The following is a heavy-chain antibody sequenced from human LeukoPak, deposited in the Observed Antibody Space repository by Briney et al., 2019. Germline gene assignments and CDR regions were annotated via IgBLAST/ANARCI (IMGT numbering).Heavy chain of an antibody. J-gene: IGHJ5*02. D-gene: IGHD6-19*01. Sequence: GGSLRLSCAASGFTVSSSFIYWVRQAPGKGLEWVSAISGSGGTTYYADSVKGRFTISRDNSKSTLYLQMNSLRAEDTAIYYCAKDLGSGWSRNWFDPWGQGTLVTVSS. CDR3: AKDLGSGWSRNWFDP. CDR2: ISGSGGTT. CDR1: GFTVSSSF. V-gene: IGHV3-23*01.